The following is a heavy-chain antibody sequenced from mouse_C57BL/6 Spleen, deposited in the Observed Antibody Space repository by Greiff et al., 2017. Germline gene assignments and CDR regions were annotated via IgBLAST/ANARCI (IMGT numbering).Heavy chain of an antibody. V-gene: IGHV5-4*01. CDR3: ARGRDPDYGDY. CDR1: GFTFSSYA. CDR2: ISDGGSYT. J-gene: IGHJ4*01. D-gene: IGHD1-1*02. Sequence: EVHLVESGGGLVKPGGSLKLSCAASGFTFSSYAMSWVRQTPEKRLEWVATISDGGSYTYYPDNVKGRFTISRDNAKNNLYLQMSHLKSEDTAMYYCARGRDPDYGDYWGQGTSVTVSS.